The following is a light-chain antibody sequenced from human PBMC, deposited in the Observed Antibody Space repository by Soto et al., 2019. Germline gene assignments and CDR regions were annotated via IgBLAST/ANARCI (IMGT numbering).Light chain of an antibody. V-gene: IGLV2-8*01. J-gene: IGLJ3*02. CDR3: GSHAGSNSWV. CDR2: EVT. Sequence: QSALTQPPSASGSPGQSVTISCTGTSSDVGGYNYVSWYQQHPGKAPKLIIYEVTKRPSGVPARFSGSKSGNTASLTLSGLQPEDEADYYCGSHAGSNSWVFGGGTKFTVL. CDR1: SSDVGGYNY.